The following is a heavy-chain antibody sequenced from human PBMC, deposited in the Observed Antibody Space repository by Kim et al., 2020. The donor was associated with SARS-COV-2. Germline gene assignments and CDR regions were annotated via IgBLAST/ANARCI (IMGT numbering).Heavy chain of an antibody. CDR2: INHSGST. CDR1: GGSFSGYY. Sequence: SETLSLTCAVYGGSFSGYYWSWIRQPPGKGLEWIGEINHSGSTNYNPSLKSRVTISVDTSKNQFSLKLSSVTAADTAVYYCAREKLRFLEWSPDAFDIWGQGTMVTVSS. D-gene: IGHD3-3*01. J-gene: IGHJ3*02. V-gene: IGHV4-34*01. CDR3: AREKLRFLEWSPDAFDI.